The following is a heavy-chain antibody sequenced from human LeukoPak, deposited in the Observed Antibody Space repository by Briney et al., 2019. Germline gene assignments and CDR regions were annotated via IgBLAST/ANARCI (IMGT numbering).Heavy chain of an antibody. Sequence: PGGSLRLSCAASGFTFSSYSMNWVRQAPGKGLEWVAVISYDGSNKYYADSLKGRFTISRDNSKNTLYLQMNSLRPEDTAVYFCAKDWKRIVVVGPITRHGNYMDVWGKGTTVTISS. D-gene: IGHD2-15*01. CDR1: GFTFSSYS. V-gene: IGHV3-30*18. CDR2: ISYDGSNK. J-gene: IGHJ6*03. CDR3: AKDWKRIVVVGPITRHGNYMDV.